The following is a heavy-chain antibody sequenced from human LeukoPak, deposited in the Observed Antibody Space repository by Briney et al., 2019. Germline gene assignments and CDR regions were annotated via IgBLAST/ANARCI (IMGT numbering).Heavy chain of an antibody. CDR1: GYTFTSYY. J-gene: IGHJ6*03. D-gene: IGHD4-17*01. CDR3: ASHYGDSNYYMDV. CDR2: INPSGGST. V-gene: IGHV1-46*01. Sequence: ASVKVSCTASGYTFTSYYMHWVRQAPGQGLEWMGIINPSGGSTSYAQKFQGRVTMTRHTSTSTVYMELSSLRSVDTAVYYCASHYGDSNYYMDVWGKGTTVTVSS.